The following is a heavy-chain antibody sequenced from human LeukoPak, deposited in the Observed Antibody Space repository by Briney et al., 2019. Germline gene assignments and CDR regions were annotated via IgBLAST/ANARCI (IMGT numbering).Heavy chain of an antibody. J-gene: IGHJ4*02. CDR2: IRSEANSYAT. CDR3: ARVTYGSGTYGAFDY. V-gene: IGHV3-73*01. D-gene: IGHD3-10*01. Sequence: GGSLTLSCAASGFTFSGSAMHWVRQASGKGLEWVGRIRSEANSYATLYVASVKGRFTISRDDSKNTLYLQMNSLRAEDTAVYYCARVTYGSGTYGAFDYWGQGTLVTVSS. CDR1: GFTFSGSA.